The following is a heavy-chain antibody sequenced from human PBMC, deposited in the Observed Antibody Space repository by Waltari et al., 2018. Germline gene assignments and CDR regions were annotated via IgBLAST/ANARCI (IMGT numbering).Heavy chain of an antibody. V-gene: IGHV3-23*01. Sequence: EVQLLESGGDLVQPGRSLRLSCVASGFPFSSYVMNWVRQAPGKGLEWVSSISDAGGIINYADSVKGRFTISRDKSKNTLYLQMNSLRAEDTAVYYCARASGVDYWGQGTLVTISS. CDR2: ISDAGGII. CDR1: GFPFSSYV. J-gene: IGHJ4*02. CDR3: ARASGVDY. D-gene: IGHD3-16*01.